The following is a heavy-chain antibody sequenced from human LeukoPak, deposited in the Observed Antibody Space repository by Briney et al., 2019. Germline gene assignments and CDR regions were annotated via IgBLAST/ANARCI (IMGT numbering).Heavy chain of an antibody. CDR3: ARTREMATSIDY. J-gene: IGHJ4*02. Sequence: GGSLRLSCAASGFTFSSYGMSWVRQAPGKGLEWVSAISGSGGTIYYADSAKGRFTISRDNAKNSLYLQMNSLRAEDTAVYYCARTREMATSIDYWGQGTLVTVSS. CDR2: ISGSGGTI. CDR1: GFTFSSYG. V-gene: IGHV3-48*01. D-gene: IGHD5-24*01.